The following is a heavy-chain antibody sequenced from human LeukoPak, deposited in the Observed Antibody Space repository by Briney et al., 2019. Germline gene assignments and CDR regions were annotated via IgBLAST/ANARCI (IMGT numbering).Heavy chain of an antibody. CDR1: GGTFSSYA. D-gene: IGHD2-2*03. V-gene: IGHV1-69*13. J-gene: IGHJ4*02. CDR2: IIPIFGTA. CDR3: ARAMDIVVVPAASYDY. Sequence: SVKVSCEASGGTFSSYAISWVRQAPGQGLEWMGGIIPIFGTANYAQKFQGRVTITADESTSTAYMELSGLRSEDTAVYYCARAMDIVVVPAASYDYWGQGTLVTVSS.